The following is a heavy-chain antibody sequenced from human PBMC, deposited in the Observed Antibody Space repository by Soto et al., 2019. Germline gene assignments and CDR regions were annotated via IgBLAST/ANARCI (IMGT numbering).Heavy chain of an antibody. CDR1: GYTFTSYY. CDR2: INPSGGST. V-gene: IGHV1-46*01. J-gene: IGHJ4*02. CDR3: ARVTYWSFVTAAHNYYFDY. Sequence: GASVKVSCKASGYTFTSYYMHWVRQAPGQGLEWMGIINPSGGSTSYAQKFQGRVTMTRDTSTSTVYMELSSLRSEDTAVYYCARVTYWSFVTAAHNYYFDYWGQGTLVTVSS. D-gene: IGHD2-8*02.